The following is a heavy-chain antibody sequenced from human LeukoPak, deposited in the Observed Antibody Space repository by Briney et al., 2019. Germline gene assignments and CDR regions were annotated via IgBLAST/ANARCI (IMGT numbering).Heavy chain of an antibody. CDR3: ARDSEGATTSRGFDY. D-gene: IGHD1-26*01. V-gene: IGHV3-23*01. CDR1: GFTFITYA. Sequence: PGGSLRLSCAASGFTFITYAMTWVRQAPGKGLEWVSAISGTGGSTYYADSVRGRFTISRDNSKNTLYLQMNSLRAEDTAVYYCARDSEGATTSRGFDYWGQETLVTVSS. CDR2: ISGTGGST. J-gene: IGHJ4*02.